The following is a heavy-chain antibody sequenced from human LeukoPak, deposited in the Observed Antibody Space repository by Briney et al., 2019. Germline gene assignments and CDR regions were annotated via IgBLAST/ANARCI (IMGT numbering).Heavy chain of an antibody. Sequence: GGSLRLSCAASGFTFGRYWMHWVRQASGKGLEWVSRMNSDGSSISYADSVKGRFTISRDNAKNTLYLQMNSLRAEDTAVYYCARVAGGCSTTNCHFDYRGQGTLVTVSS. CDR1: GFTFGRYW. D-gene: IGHD2-2*01. CDR2: MNSDGSSI. CDR3: ARVAGGCSTTNCHFDY. V-gene: IGHV3-74*01. J-gene: IGHJ4*02.